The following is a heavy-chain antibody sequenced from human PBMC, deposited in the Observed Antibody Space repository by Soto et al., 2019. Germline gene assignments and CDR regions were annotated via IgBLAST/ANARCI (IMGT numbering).Heavy chain of an antibody. CDR3: ARQKNSWFYGMDV. D-gene: IGHD3-10*01. J-gene: IGHJ6*02. Sequence: SETLSLTCAVYGGSSSAYYWSWIRQPPGKGLEWIGQISHSGATDYNPSHKSRVSISGDTSKNQFSLILTSVTAADTAVYYCARQKNSWFYGMDVWGQGTTVTVSS. CDR2: ISHSGAT. V-gene: IGHV4-34*01. CDR1: GGSSSAYY.